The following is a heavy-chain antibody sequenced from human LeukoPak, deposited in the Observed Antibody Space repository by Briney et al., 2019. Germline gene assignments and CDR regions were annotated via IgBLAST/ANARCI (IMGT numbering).Heavy chain of an antibody. V-gene: IGHV3-48*01. CDR3: ARDRGGSGYYYDY. D-gene: IGHD3-22*01. CDR2: ITSSSSTI. CDR1: GFTFNNFA. J-gene: IGHJ4*02. Sequence: GGSLRLSCAASGFTFNNFAMNWVRQAPGKGLEWVSYITSSSSTIYYADSVKGRFTISRDNAKNSLYLQMNSLRAEDTAVYYCARDRGGSGYYYDYWGQGTLVTVSS.